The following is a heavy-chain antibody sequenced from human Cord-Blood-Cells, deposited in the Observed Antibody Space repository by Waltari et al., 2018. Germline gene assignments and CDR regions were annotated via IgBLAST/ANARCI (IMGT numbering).Heavy chain of an antibody. CDR2: MNPNSGNT. CDR3: ARTRSYYYYMDV. J-gene: IGHJ6*03. V-gene: IGHV1-8*03. Sequence: QAQLLQYGAEATKPAAPVKVSSKASGYTCTNHETNRVRQATGQGLEWMGWMNPNSGNTGYAQKFQGRVTITRNTSISTAYMELSSLRSEDTAVYYCARTRSYYYYMDVWGKGTTVTVSS. CDR1: GYTCTNHE.